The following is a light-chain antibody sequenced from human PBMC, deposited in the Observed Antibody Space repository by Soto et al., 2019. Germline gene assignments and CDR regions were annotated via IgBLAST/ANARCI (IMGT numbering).Light chain of an antibody. V-gene: IGKV1-39*01. J-gene: IGKJ1*01. CDR3: HQAYSTPWT. CDR1: QSISSY. CDR2: TAS. Sequence: DIQMTQSPSSLSASVGGRVTITCRASQSISSYLNWYQQKPGKAPKLLIYTASNLESGVPSRFSGSGFGTEFTLTISSLQPEDFATYHCHQAYSTPWTFGQGTKVDIK.